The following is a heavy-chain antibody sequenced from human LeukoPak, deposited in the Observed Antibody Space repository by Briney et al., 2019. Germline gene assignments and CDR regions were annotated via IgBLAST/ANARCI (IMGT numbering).Heavy chain of an antibody. CDR1: GFTFSSYG. CDR3: AREASIVGAIAHAFDI. CDR2: IWYDGSNK. J-gene: IGHJ3*02. Sequence: PGGSLRLSCAASGFTFSSYGMHWVRQAPGKGLEWVAVIWYDGSNKYYADSVKGRFTISRDNSKNTLYLQMNSLRAEDTAVYYCAREASIVGAIAHAFDIWGQGTMVTVSS. V-gene: IGHV3-33*01. D-gene: IGHD1-26*01.